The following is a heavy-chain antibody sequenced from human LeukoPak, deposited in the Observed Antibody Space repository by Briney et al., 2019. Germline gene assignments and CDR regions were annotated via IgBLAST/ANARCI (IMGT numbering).Heavy chain of an antibody. V-gene: IGHV1-2*02. CDR2: INPNTGDT. CDR3: AVAPGDY. D-gene: IGHD2-21*01. J-gene: IGHJ4*02. Sequence: ASVRVSCKASGYTFTGYYMHWVRQAPGQGLEWMGWINPNTGDTNYAQKFQGRVTMTRDTSITTVYMEISRLTSDDTALFYCAVAPGDYWGQGTLVTVSS. CDR1: GYTFTGYY.